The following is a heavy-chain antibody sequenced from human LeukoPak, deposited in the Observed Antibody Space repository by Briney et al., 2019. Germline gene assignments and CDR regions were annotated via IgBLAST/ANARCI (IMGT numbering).Heavy chain of an antibody. CDR1: GFSLSTTGTR. J-gene: IGHJ4*02. V-gene: IGHV2-70*04. D-gene: IGHD4-23*01. Sequence: ESGPTLVHPTPTLTLTCILSGFSLSTTGTRVSWIRQPPGKALEWLARIDWDDDKFYNTSLRTRLTISKDNSNNRVVLTMTNMDPVDTVPYDGAQMTPVGYFDQWGQGTLVIVSS. CDR2: IDWDDDK. CDR3: AQMTPVGYFDQ.